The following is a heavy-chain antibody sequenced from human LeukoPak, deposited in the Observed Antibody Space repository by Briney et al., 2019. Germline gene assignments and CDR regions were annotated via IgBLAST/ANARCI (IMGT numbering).Heavy chain of an antibody. CDR3: AKSPFDNYGDYFDY. D-gene: IGHD4-17*01. V-gene: IGHV3-21*01. CDR2: ISSSSSYI. CDR1: GFTFSSYS. J-gene: IGHJ4*02. Sequence: GGSLRLSCAASGFTFSSYSMNWVCQAPGKGLEWVSSISSSSSYIYYADSVKGRFTISRDNAKNSLYLQMNSLRAEDTAVYYCAKSPFDNYGDYFDYWGQGTLVTVSS.